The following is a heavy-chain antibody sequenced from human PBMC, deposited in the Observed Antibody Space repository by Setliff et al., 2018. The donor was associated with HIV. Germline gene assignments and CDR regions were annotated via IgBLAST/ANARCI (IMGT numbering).Heavy chain of an antibody. V-gene: IGHV4-61*02. D-gene: IGHD6-6*01. CDR1: SGSISSGSYY. Sequence: SETLSLTCTVSSGSISSGSYYWSWIRQPAGKGLEWIGRIYTSGSTKYNPSLKSRVTISVDTSKNQFSLKVSSVTAADTAVYYCARVPYTNSWGTFDSWGQGTLVTVSS. CDR3: ARVPYTNSWGTFDS. CDR2: IYTSGST. J-gene: IGHJ4*02.